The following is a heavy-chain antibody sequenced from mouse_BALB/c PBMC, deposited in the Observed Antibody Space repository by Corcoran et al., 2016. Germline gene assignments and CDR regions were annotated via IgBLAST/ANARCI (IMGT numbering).Heavy chain of an antibody. CDR3: ARDYETYYYAMDY. V-gene: IGHV9-3-1*01. Sequence: QIQLVQSGPELKKPGETVKISCKASGYTFTNYGMNWVKQAPGKGLKWMGWINTYTGEPTYADDFKGRFAFSLETSASTAYLQINNLKNEDTATYFCARDYETYYYAMDYWGQGTSVTVSS. CDR2: INTYTGEP. J-gene: IGHJ4*01. CDR1: GYTFTNYG. D-gene: IGHD2-4*01.